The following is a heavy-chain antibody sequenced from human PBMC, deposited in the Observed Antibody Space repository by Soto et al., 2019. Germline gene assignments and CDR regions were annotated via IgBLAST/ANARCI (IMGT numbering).Heavy chain of an antibody. D-gene: IGHD2-2*02. CDR2: IIPIFGTA. CDR3: ARSRDGYTPRFYYYYGMDV. J-gene: IGHJ6*02. CDR1: GGTFSSYA. V-gene: IGHV1-69*06. Sequence: SVKVSCKASGGTFSSYAISWVRQAPGQGLEWMGGIIPIFGTANYAQKFQGRVTITADKSTSTAYMELSSLRSEDTAVYYCARSRDGYTPRFYYYYGMDVWGQGTTVTVSS.